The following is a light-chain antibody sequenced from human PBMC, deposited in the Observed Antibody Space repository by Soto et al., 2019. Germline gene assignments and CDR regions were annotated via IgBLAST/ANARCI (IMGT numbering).Light chain of an antibody. J-gene: IGKJ2*01. CDR3: HQYDNLPYT. V-gene: IGKV1-33*01. CDR2: DAS. CDR1: QDISNS. Sequence: DIQMTQSPSSLSASVGDRVTITCQASQDISNSLNWYQQKPGKAPKLLIYDASNLETGVPSRFSGSGSGTDFTFTISSLQPEDIATYYCHQYDNLPYTFGQGTKLEIQ.